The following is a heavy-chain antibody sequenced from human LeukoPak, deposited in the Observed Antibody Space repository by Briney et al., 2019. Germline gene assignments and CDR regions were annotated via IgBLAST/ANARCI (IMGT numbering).Heavy chain of an antibody. CDR1: GGSISSYY. D-gene: IGHD3-10*01. V-gene: IGHV4-4*07. CDR3: ARAKGESLLWFGRSGEYYFDY. CDR2: IYTSGST. Sequence: SETLSLTCTVSGGSISSYYWSWIRQPAGKGLEWIGRIYTSGSTNYNPSLKSRVTMSVDTSKNQFSLKLSSVTAADTAVYYCARAKGESLLWFGRSGEYYFDYWGQGTLVTVSS. J-gene: IGHJ4*02.